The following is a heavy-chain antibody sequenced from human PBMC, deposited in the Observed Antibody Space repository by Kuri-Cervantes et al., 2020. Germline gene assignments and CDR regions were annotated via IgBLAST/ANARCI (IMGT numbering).Heavy chain of an antibody. Sequence: SVKVSCKASGGTFSSYAISWVRQAPGQGLEWMGGIIPIFGTANYAQNFQGRVTITTDASTNTAYMELTSLRFEDTAMYYCTRGEYFDHYYMDVWGKGTTVTVSS. CDR2: IIPIFGTA. CDR1: GGTFSSYA. D-gene: IGHD3-16*01. J-gene: IGHJ6*03. CDR3: TRGEYFDHYYMDV. V-gene: IGHV1-69*05.